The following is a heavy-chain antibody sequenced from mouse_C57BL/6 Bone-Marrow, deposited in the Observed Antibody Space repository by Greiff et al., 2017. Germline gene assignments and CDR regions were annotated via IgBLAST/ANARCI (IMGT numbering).Heavy chain of an antibody. CDR1: GFTFSDYY. J-gene: IGHJ4*01. Sequence: EVHLVESEGGLVQPGSSMKLSCTASGFTFSDYYMAWVRQVPEKGLEWVANINYDGSSTYYLDSLKSLFIISRDNAKNILYLQMSSLKSEDTSTYDCAREFTTVVATDYAMDYWGQGTSVTVSS. CDR2: INYDGSST. V-gene: IGHV5-16*01. CDR3: AREFTTVVATDYAMDY. D-gene: IGHD1-1*01.